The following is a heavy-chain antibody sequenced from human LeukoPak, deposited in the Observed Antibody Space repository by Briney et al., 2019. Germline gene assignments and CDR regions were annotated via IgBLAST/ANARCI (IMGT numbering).Heavy chain of an antibody. CDR1: GGSISSYY. V-gene: IGHV4-59*01. J-gene: IGHJ3*02. CDR2: IYYSGST. Sequence: NPSETLSLTCTVSGGSISSYYWSWIRQPPGKGLEWIGYIYYSGSTNFNPSLKSRVTISVDTSKNQFSLKLSSVTAADTAVYYCAGETYYYDSSDAFISGAKGQWSPSLQ. CDR3: AGETYYYDSSDAFIS. D-gene: IGHD3-22*01.